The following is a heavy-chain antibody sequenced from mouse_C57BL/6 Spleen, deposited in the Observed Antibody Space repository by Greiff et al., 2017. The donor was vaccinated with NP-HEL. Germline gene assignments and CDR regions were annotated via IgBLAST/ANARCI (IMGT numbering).Heavy chain of an antibody. V-gene: IGHV1-69*01. D-gene: IGHD1-1*01. CDR2: IAPSDSYT. CDR3: ARAYGTLFDY. Sequence: QVQLQQPGAELVMPGASVKLSCKASGYTFTSYWMHWVKQRPGQGLEWIGEIAPSDSYTNYNQKFKGKSTLTVDKSSSTADMQLSSLTAEDSAVYYWARAYGTLFDYWGQGTTLTVSS. CDR1: GYTFTSYW. J-gene: IGHJ2*01.